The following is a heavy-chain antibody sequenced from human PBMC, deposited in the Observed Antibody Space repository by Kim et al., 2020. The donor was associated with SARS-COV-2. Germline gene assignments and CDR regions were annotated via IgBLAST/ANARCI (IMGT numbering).Heavy chain of an antibody. D-gene: IGHD3-22*01. V-gene: IGHV4-39*01. CDR3: AREGYDSSGYRPFDY. J-gene: IGHJ4*02. Sequence: PSLKSRVTISVDTSTNQFSLQLRSVTAADTAVYYCAREGYDSSGYRPFDYWGQGTLVTVSS.